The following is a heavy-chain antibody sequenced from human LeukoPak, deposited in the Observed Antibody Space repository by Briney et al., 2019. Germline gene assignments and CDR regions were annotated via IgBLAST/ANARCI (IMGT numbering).Heavy chain of an antibody. D-gene: IGHD3-10*01. V-gene: IGHV4-59*01. CDR2: IYYSGST. CDR1: GSISGYY. CDR3: ARGGGPARGYYYYYYMDV. J-gene: IGHJ6*03. Sequence: SETLSLACTVSGSISGYYWSWIRQPPGKGLEWIGYIYYSGSTNYNPSLKSRVTISVDTSKNQFSLKLSSVTAADTAVYYCARGGGPARGYYYYYYMDVWGQGTLVTVSS.